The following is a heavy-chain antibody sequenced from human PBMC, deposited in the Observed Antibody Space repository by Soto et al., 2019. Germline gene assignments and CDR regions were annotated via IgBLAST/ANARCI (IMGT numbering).Heavy chain of an antibody. V-gene: IGHV1-18*01. CDR2: IRAYKGNT. CDR1: GYTFTSYG. Sequence: QVQLVQSGAEVKKPGASVKVSCKASGYTFTSYGISWVRQAPGQGLEWMGWIRAYKGNTNSAQKLQGRVTMTTDPPTSTAYMELRSLGSDDTAGYYCARDLATMDVWGQGTTVTVSS. J-gene: IGHJ6*02. CDR3: ARDLATMDV.